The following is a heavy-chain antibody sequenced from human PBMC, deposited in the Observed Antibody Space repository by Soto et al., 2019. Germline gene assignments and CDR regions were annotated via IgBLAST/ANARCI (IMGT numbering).Heavy chain of an antibody. D-gene: IGHD3-10*01. CDR2: IRGSGGST. CDR3: AKGFGISWQYYLDY. CDR1: GFSFASYA. Sequence: EVQLLESGGGLVQPGGSLRLSCAASGFSFASYAMNWVRQAPGKGLEWVSGIRGSGGSTYYADSVKGRFTISSDNSKNTLYLQLSSLRVEDTAVYYCAKGFGISWQYYLDYWGQGTLVTVSS. V-gene: IGHV3-23*01. J-gene: IGHJ4*02.